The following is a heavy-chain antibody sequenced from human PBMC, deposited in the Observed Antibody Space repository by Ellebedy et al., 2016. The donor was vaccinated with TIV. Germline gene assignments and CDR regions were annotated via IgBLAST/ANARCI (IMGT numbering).Heavy chain of an antibody. Sequence: MPGGSLRLSCTVSGGSVSSSTYYWGWVRQPPGKGLEWLGSVHYSGSTYYNPSPGSRVTISADTSKNQFSLNLTSVTAADTAVYYCARDPALPRGRFDTWGQGTLVTVSS. CDR1: GGSVSSSTYY. CDR3: ARDPALPRGRFDT. V-gene: IGHV4-39*07. CDR2: VHYSGST. J-gene: IGHJ5*02.